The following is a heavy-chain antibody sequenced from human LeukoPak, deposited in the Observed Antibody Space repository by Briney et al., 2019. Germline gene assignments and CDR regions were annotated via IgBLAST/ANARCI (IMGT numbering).Heavy chain of an antibody. D-gene: IGHD5-24*01. CDR1: GFTFSNYG. CDR3: ARTIEMATISYFDY. V-gene: IGHV3-30*03. J-gene: IGHJ4*02. CDR2: FSYDGSHK. Sequence: GGSLRLSCAVSGFTFSNYGMHWVRQAPGKGLEWVAVFSYDGSHKDYVDSVKGRFTISRDISKNTLFLQMNSLRAEDTAVYYCARTIEMATISYFDYWGQGTLVTVSS.